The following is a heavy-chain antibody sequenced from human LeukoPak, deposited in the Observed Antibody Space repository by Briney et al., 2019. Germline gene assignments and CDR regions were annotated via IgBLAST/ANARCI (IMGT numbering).Heavy chain of an antibody. CDR1: GFTFSSYG. CDR3: APNYGGNSPLDY. J-gene: IGHJ4*02. CDR2: ISYDGSNK. D-gene: IGHD4-23*01. Sequence: GGSLLLSCAASGFTFSSYGMHWVRQAPGKGLEWVAVISYDGSNKYYADSVKGRFTISRDNSKNTLYLQMNSLRAEDTAVYYCAPNYGGNSPLDYWGQGTLVTVSS. V-gene: IGHV3-30*19.